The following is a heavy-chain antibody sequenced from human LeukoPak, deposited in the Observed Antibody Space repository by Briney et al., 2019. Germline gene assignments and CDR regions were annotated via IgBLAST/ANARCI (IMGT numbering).Heavy chain of an antibody. V-gene: IGHV3-21*01. CDR2: ISSSSSYI. D-gene: IGHD6-13*01. Sequence: GGSLRLSCAASGFTFSSYTMNWVRQAPGKGLEWVSSISSSSSYIYYADSVKGRLTISRDNAKNSLYLQMDSLRAEDTAVYYCARVRWLSAAGTEGNFDYWGQGTLGTVSS. CDR3: ARVRWLSAAGTEGNFDY. J-gene: IGHJ4*02. CDR1: GFTFSSYT.